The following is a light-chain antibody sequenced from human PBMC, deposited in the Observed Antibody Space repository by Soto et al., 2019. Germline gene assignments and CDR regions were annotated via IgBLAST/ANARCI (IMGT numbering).Light chain of an antibody. CDR3: QTWGTGGV. Sequence: QLVLTQSPSASASLGASVKLTCTLSSGHSSYAIAWHQQQPEKGPRYLMKLNSDGSHKKGDGIPDRFSGSSSGAERYLTISSLQSEDEADYYCQTWGTGGVFGGGTKVTVL. V-gene: IGLV4-69*01. CDR2: LNSDGSH. CDR1: SGHSSYA. J-gene: IGLJ2*01.